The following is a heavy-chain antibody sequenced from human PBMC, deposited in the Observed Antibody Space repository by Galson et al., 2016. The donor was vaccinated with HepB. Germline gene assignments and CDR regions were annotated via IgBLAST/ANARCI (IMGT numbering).Heavy chain of an antibody. CDR2: ISRDGGSQ. V-gene: IGHV3-23*01. J-gene: IGHJ4*02. D-gene: IGHD7-27*01. CDR3: ARGLNLGTFDY. CDR1: GFIFNSYW. Sequence: SLRLSCAASGFIFNSYWMNWVRQAPGKGLEWVATISRDGGSQHYADSVRGRFTISRDNSKDMVYLQMNSLRADDMAVYYCARGLNLGTFDYWGQGTLVTVSS.